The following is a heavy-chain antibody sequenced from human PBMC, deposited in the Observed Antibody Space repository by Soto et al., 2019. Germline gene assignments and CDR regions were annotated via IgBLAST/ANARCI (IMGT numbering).Heavy chain of an antibody. CDR3: ARGWSGKDAFDI. CDR1: GGSISSYY. Sequence: SETLSLTCTVSGGSISSYYWSWIRQPPGKGLEWIGYIYYSGSTNYNPSLKSRVTISVDTSKNQFSLKLSSVTAADTAVYYCARGWSGKDAFDIWGQGTMVTVSS. J-gene: IGHJ3*02. CDR2: IYYSGST. D-gene: IGHD3-3*01. V-gene: IGHV4-59*01.